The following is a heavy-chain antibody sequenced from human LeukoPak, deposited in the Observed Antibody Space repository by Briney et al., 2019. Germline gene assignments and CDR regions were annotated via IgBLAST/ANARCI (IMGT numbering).Heavy chain of an antibody. Sequence: GGSLRLSCAASGFTFSSYGMHWVRQAPGKGLEWVAVISYDGSNKYYADSVKGRFTISRDNSKNTLYLQMDSMRAEDTAVYYCAKDLVWTFRYGGYVFDYWGQGTLVTVSS. D-gene: IGHD5-12*01. CDR2: ISYDGSNK. V-gene: IGHV3-30*18. CDR3: AKDLVWTFRYGGYVFDY. J-gene: IGHJ4*02. CDR1: GFTFSSYG.